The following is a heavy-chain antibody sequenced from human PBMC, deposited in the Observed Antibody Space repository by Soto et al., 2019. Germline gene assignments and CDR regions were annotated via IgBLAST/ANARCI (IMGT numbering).Heavy chain of an antibody. J-gene: IGHJ6*02. CDR2: ISSSSSYI. CDR3: AXXXXALGTWGYYYGMDV. Sequence: EVQLVESGGGLVKPGGSLRLSCAASGFTFSSYSMNWVRQAPGKGLEWVSSISSSSSYIYYADSVKGRFTISRDNAKNSLYLQMNSLRAEDTAVYYCAXXXXALGTWGYYYGMDVWGQGTTVTVSS. CDR1: GFTFSSYS. V-gene: IGHV3-21*01. D-gene: IGHD7-27*01.